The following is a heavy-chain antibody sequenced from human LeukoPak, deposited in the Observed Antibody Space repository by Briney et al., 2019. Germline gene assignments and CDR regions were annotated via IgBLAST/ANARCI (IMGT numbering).Heavy chain of an antibody. CDR1: GFTFSIYS. J-gene: IGHJ4*02. Sequence: GGSLRLSCAASGFTFSIYSMNWVRQAPGKGLEWVSSISSSSVHIYYADSLKGRFTISRDNAKNSLYLQMNSLRAEDTAVYYCAKGVYYDILTGPDYWGQGTLVTVSS. CDR2: ISSSSVHI. V-gene: IGHV3-21*01. D-gene: IGHD3-9*01. CDR3: AKGVYYDILTGPDY.